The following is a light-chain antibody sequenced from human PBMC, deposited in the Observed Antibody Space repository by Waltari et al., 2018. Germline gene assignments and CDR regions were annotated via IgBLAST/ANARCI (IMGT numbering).Light chain of an antibody. J-gene: IGLJ3*02. CDR3: ATWDDSLNGVV. V-gene: IGLV1-44*01. CDR1: TSNIGGNT. Sequence: QSVLTQPPSASGTPGQRVTISCSGSTSNIGGNTINWFQQLPGTAPKLLIYSKNQRPSGVPDRFSGSKYGTSASLAISGLQSEDEADFYCATWDDSLNGVVFGGGTKLTVL. CDR2: SKN.